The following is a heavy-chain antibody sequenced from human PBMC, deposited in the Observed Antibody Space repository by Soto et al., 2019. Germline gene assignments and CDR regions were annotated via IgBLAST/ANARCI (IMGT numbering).Heavy chain of an antibody. V-gene: IGHV5-51*01. CDR1: GYSFTSYW. CDR3: AREPSDCSSTGCFDY. CDR2: IYPGDSDT. J-gene: IGHJ4*02. Sequence: GESLKISCKGSGYSFTSYWIGWVRQMPGKGLEWMGIIYPGDSDTRYSPSFQGQVTISADKSINTAYLQWRSLKASDTAIFYCAREPSDCSSTGCFDYWGQGTLVTVSS. D-gene: IGHD2-2*01.